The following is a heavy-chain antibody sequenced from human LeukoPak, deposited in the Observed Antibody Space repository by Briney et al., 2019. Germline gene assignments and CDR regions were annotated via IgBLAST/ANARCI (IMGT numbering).Heavy chain of an antibody. J-gene: IGHJ5*02. CDR2: IKPDGTDT. D-gene: IGHD3-10*01. Sequence: PGGSLRLSCAASGFTLSSYWMSWLRLTPAKGLEWVANIKPDGTDTRQVDSVKGRFTISRDNAKNSLYLQMSGLRGEDTAVYYCARGGASSKPLDAWGQGTLVTVSS. V-gene: IGHV3-7*01. CDR3: ARGGASSKPLDA. CDR1: GFTLSSYW.